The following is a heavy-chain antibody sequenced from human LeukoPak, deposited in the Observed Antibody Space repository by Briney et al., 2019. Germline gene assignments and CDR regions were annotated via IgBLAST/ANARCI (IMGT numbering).Heavy chain of an antibody. Sequence: GGSLRLSCAASGFTFSSYAMHWVRQAPGKGLEWVAVISHDGSNKYYADSVKGRFTISRDNSKNTLYLQMNSLRAEDTAVYYCARAYYDSSGYYYVAPSDYWGQGTLVTVSS. D-gene: IGHD3-22*01. V-gene: IGHV3-30-3*01. CDR1: GFTFSSYA. CDR2: ISHDGSNK. J-gene: IGHJ4*02. CDR3: ARAYYDSSGYYYVAPSDY.